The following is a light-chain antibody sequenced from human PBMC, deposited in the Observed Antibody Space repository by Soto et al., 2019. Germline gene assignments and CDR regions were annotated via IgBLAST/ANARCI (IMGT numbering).Light chain of an antibody. CDR2: EVI. Sequence: QSVLTQPPSASGSPGQSVTISCTGTSSDVGDYNYVSWYQQHPGKAPKLMIYEVIKRPSGVPDRFSGSKSGNTASLTVSGLQAEDEADYYCSSYAGSSNNLVFGGGTQLTVL. CDR3: SSYAGSSNNLV. J-gene: IGLJ2*01. V-gene: IGLV2-8*01. CDR1: SSDVGDYNY.